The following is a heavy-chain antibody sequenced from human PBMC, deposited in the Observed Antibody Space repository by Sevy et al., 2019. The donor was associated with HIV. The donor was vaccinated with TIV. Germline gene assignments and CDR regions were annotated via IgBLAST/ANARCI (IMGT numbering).Heavy chain of an antibody. CDR1: GFTFSSYS. J-gene: IGHJ4*02. Sequence: GGSLRLSCAASGFTFSSYSMHCVRQAPGKGLEWVAVISYDGSNKYYADSVKGRFTISRDNSKNTLYLQMNSLRAEDTAVYYCARDYRYGGYGPPNDYWGQGTLVTVSS. V-gene: IGHV3-30-3*01. D-gene: IGHD5-12*01. CDR2: ISYDGSNK. CDR3: ARDYRYGGYGPPNDY.